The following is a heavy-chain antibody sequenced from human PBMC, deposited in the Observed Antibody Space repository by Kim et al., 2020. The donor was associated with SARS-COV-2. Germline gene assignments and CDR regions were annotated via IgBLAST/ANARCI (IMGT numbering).Heavy chain of an antibody. Sequence: ASVKVSCKASGYTFTSYYMHWVRQAPGQGLEWMGIINPSGGSTSYAQKFQGRVTMTRDTSTSTVYMELSSLRSEDTAVYYCARAPVGATQKSTWPHDAFDIWGQGTMVTVSS. CDR2: INPSGGST. D-gene: IGHD1-26*01. CDR1: GYTFTSYY. V-gene: IGHV1-46*01. J-gene: IGHJ3*02. CDR3: ARAPVGATQKSTWPHDAFDI.